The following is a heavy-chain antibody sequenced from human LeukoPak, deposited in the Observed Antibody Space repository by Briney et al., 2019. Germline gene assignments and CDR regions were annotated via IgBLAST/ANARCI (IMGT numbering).Heavy chain of an antibody. V-gene: IGHV1-69*01. D-gene: IGHD2-15*01. CDR1: GGTFITYA. J-gene: IGHJ4*02. CDR3: ARGRHGYCRGGRCHICQF. CDR2: IIPLFGTA. Sequence: SSVKVSCKYTGGTFITYAISWVGQAPGQGREGMGGIIPLFGTANYAQKFQGRVMITADESTSPAYMELSRQRYHATALYYCARGRHGYCRGGRCHICQFWGQGTLVTVSS.